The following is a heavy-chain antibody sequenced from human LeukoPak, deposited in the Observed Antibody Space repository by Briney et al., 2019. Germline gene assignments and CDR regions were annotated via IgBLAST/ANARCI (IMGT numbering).Heavy chain of an antibody. CDR2: ITSSSRYI. Sequence: GGSLRLSCAASGFTFSNYNMNWVRQAPGKGLEWLSTITSSSRYIYYADSVKGRFTMSRDNAKNSLYLQMNSLRDEDTAVYYCARDPYSGSYGDYYYYYMDVWGKGTTVTISS. CDR3: ARDPYSGSYGDYYYYYMDV. J-gene: IGHJ6*03. V-gene: IGHV3-21*01. CDR1: GFTFSNYN. D-gene: IGHD1-26*01.